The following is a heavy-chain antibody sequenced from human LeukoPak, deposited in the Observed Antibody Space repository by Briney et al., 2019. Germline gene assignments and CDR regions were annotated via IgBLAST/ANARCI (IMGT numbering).Heavy chain of an antibody. CDR3: ARGEDSGYDLRYYYYMDV. CDR1: GFTFSSYS. D-gene: IGHD5-12*01. Sequence: GGSLRLSCAASGFTFSSYSMNWVRQAPGKGLEWVSSISSSSRYIYYADSVKGRFTISRDNAKNSLYLQMNSLRAEDTAVYYCARGEDSGYDLRYYYYMDVWGKGTTVTVSS. V-gene: IGHV3-21*01. CDR2: ISSSSRYI. J-gene: IGHJ6*03.